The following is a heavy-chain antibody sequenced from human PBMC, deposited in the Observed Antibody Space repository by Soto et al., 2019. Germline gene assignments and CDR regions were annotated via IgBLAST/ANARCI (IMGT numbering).Heavy chain of an antibody. CDR2: IYYSGNT. CDR1: GGSISSVYYY. J-gene: IGHJ6*02. V-gene: IGHV4-30-4*01. CDR3: ASSSLYGMEV. Sequence: SYPLSLTCSVSGGSISSVYYYLSWIRQPPGKGLEWIGNIYYSGNTYYNPSLKSRLIISIDTYKNQFSLKVGSVTAADTAVYYCASSSLYGMEVWGQGTTVTVSS.